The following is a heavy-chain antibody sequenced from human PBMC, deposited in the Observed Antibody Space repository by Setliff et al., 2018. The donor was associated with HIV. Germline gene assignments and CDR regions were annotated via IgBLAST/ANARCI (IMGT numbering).Heavy chain of an antibody. CDR2: INYSGYT. CDR3: ARTGDIVATTWRYFDY. CDR1: GGSSSSDRYY. V-gene: IGHV4-39*01. D-gene: IGHD5-12*01. Sequence: SETLSLTCPVSGGSSSSDRYYWGWIRQPPGKGLEWIGSINYSGYTYHSPSLKTRITMSVDTSKNQISLSLNSVTAADTAVYYCARTGDIVATTWRYFDYWGQGTLVTASS. J-gene: IGHJ4*01.